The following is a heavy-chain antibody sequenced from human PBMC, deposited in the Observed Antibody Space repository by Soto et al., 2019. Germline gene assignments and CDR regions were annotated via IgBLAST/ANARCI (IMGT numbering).Heavy chain of an antibody. V-gene: IGHV4-59*08. CDR2: IYYSGST. Sequence: SETLSLTCIVAGGSISNYYWSWIRQPPGKGLEWIGYIYYSGSTNYNPSLTSRVTISVCTSKNQFSLKLSSVTAADTAVYYCARHRYSYGVYYFDYWGQGTLVTVS. J-gene: IGHJ4*02. D-gene: IGHD5-18*01. CDR3: ARHRYSYGVYYFDY. CDR1: GGSISNYY.